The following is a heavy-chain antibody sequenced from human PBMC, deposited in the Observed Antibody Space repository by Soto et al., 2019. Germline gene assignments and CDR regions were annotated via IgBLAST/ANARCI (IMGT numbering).Heavy chain of an antibody. Sequence: PSETLSLTCTVSGGSISSYYWSWIRQPPGKGLEWIGYIYYSGSTNYNPSLKSRVTISVDTSKNQFSLKLSSVTAADTAVYYCARSKSTDIVVVPAAIPYFDYWGQGTLVTVSS. CDR2: IYYSGST. V-gene: IGHV4-59*08. CDR3: ARSKSTDIVVVPAAIPYFDY. D-gene: IGHD2-2*01. J-gene: IGHJ4*02. CDR1: GGSISSYY.